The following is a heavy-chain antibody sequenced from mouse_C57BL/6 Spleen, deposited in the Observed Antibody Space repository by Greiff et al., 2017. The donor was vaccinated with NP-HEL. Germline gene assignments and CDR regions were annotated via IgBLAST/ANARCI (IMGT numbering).Heavy chain of an antibody. V-gene: IGHV3-6*01. Sequence: EVKLVESGPGLVKPSQSLSLSCSVSGYSITSGYFWNWIRPFPGNNLEWMGFIRYDGSNNYNPSLKNQISLTLYTSKNQFILKWDAVTTEDTATNYGARSTGFAYWGQGTLVTVSA. J-gene: IGHJ3*01. CDR2: IRYDGSN. CDR3: ARSTGFAY. CDR1: GYSITSGYF.